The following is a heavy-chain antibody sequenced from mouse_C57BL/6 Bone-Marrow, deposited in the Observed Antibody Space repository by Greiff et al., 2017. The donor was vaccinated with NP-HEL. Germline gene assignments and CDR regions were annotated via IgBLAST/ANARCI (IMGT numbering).Heavy chain of an antibody. CDR2: INPSSGYT. V-gene: IGHV1-7*01. J-gene: IGHJ4*01. CDR3: ARYRASTGTRAMDY. D-gene: IGHD4-1*02. Sequence: QVQLQQSGAELAKPGASVKLSCKASGYTFTSYWMHWVKQRPGQGLEWIGYINPSSGYTKYNQKFKDKATLTAGKSSSTAYMQLSSLTYEDSAVYYCARYRASTGTRAMDYWGQGTSVTVSS. CDR1: GYTFTSYW.